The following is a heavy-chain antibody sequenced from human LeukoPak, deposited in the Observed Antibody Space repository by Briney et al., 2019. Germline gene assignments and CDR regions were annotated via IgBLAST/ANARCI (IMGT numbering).Heavy chain of an antibody. V-gene: IGHV1-69*04. J-gene: IGHJ3*02. Sequence: SVKVSCKASGGTFSSYAISWVRQAPGQGLEWMGRIIPILGIANYAQKFQGRVTITADKSTSTAYMELSSLRSEDTAVYYCARALYVDTGVADIWGQGTMVTVSS. CDR3: ARALYVDTGVADI. CDR1: GGTFSSYA. D-gene: IGHD5-18*01. CDR2: IIPILGIA.